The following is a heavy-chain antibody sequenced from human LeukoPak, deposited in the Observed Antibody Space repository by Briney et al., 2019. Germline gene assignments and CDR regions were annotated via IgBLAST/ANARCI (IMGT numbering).Heavy chain of an antibody. J-gene: IGHJ4*02. V-gene: IGHV3-74*03. CDR3: AREDGYNSLDY. CDR1: GFTFSSYA. D-gene: IGHD5-24*01. Sequence: PGGSLRLSCAASGFTFSSYAMSWVRQAPGKGLVWVSRINSDGSSTTYADSVKGRFTISRDNAKNTLYLQMNSLRAEDTAVYYCAREDGYNSLDYWGQGTLVTVSS. CDR2: INSDGSST.